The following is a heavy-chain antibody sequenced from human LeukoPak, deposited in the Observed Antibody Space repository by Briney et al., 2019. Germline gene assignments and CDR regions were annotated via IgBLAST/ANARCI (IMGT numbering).Heavy chain of an antibody. D-gene: IGHD4-11*01. CDR1: GYSISSGYY. J-gene: IGHJ5*02. CDR3: ARCPSPTTGWFDP. Sequence: SETLSLTCTVSGYSISSGYYWGWIRQPPGKGLEWIGSIYYSGSTYYNPSLKSRVTISVDTSKNQFSLKLSSVTAADTAVYYCARCPSPTTGWFDPWGQGTLVTVSS. V-gene: IGHV4-38-2*02. CDR2: IYYSGST.